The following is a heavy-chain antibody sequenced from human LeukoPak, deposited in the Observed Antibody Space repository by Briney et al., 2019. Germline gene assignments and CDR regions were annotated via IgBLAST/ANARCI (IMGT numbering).Heavy chain of an antibody. CDR2: ISGSGGST. CDR3: AKGCIITSCAEGRWFDP. Sequence: PGGSLRLSXAASGFTFGSYAMSWVRQTPGKGLEWVSAISGSGGSTYDADSVKGRFTISRDNSKNTLYLQMNSLRAEDTAIYYCAKGCIITSCAEGRWFDPWGQGTLVTVSS. D-gene: IGHD2-2*01. V-gene: IGHV3-23*01. J-gene: IGHJ5*02. CDR1: GFTFGSYA.